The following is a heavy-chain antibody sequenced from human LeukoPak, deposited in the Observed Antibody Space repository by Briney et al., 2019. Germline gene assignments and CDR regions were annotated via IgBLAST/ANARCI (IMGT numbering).Heavy chain of an antibody. Sequence: ASVKVSCKASGYTFTSYDINWVRQATGQRLEWMGWMNPNSGNTGYAQKFQGRVTMTRNTSISTAYMELSSLRSEDTAVYYCARGFGQRITIFGVVTRSSTGDYWGQGTLVTVSS. J-gene: IGHJ4*02. CDR1: GYTFTSYD. CDR2: MNPNSGNT. D-gene: IGHD3-3*01. CDR3: ARGFGQRITIFGVVTRSSTGDY. V-gene: IGHV1-8*01.